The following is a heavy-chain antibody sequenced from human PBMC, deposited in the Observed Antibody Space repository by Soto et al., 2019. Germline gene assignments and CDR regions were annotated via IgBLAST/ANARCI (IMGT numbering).Heavy chain of an antibody. CDR1: GFIFSRYW. CDR3: ASPPTTLTFGDDKWSDP. J-gene: IGHJ5*02. D-gene: IGHD2-21*02. Sequence: EVHLEESGGGLVQPGGSLRLSCAASGFIFSRYWMSWVRQAPGKGLEWVANIKQDGSEKYYVDSVKGRFIISRDNAKNFCFRQMKSLRVEDTVVYNGASPPTTLTFGDDKWSDPWGQGTLV. V-gene: IGHV3-7*01. CDR2: IKQDGSEK.